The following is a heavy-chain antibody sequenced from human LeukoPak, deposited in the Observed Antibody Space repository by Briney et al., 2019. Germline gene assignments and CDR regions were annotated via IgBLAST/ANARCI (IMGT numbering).Heavy chain of an antibody. CDR2: IKPDGSAK. D-gene: IGHD2-2*01. Sequence: GGSLRLSCTVSGFTLSNYWMSWVRQTPGKGLEWVANIKPDGSAKFYVDSVKGRFTIARDNANNSLFLQMNTLTADDTAVYYCAREGPCASTSCLGDYWGQGILVTVPS. CDR1: GFTLSNYW. V-gene: IGHV3-7*03. CDR3: AREGPCASTSCLGDY. J-gene: IGHJ4*02.